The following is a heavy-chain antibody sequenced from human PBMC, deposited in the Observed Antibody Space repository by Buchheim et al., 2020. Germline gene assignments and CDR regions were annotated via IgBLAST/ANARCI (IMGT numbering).Heavy chain of an antibody. CDR2: IYTSGIT. J-gene: IGHJ4*02. D-gene: IGHD3-3*01. Sequence: QVQLQESVPGLVKPSQSLSLTCTVSGGSISSGSYYWSWIRQPAGKGLEWIGRIYTSGITNDNPSLQSRVTISVDTYKNQFSRRLSSVTAADTAVYYCARAYYDFWSGLEALNCCDYWGQGTL. CDR3: ARAYYDFWSGLEALNCCDY. CDR1: GGSISSGSYY. V-gene: IGHV4-61*02.